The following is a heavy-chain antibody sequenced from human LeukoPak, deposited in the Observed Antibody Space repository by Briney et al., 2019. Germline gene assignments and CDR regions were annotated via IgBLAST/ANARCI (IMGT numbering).Heavy chain of an antibody. CDR2: IYSGGST. V-gene: IGHV3-66*01. Sequence: GGSLRLSCAASGFTVSSNYMSWVRQAPGKGLEWVSVIYSGGSTYYADSVKGRFTISRDNSKNTLYLQMNSLRAEDTAVYYCASGDPYDAFDIWGQGTMVTVSS. D-gene: IGHD2-21*01. CDR1: GFTVSSNY. J-gene: IGHJ3*02. CDR3: ASGDPYDAFDI.